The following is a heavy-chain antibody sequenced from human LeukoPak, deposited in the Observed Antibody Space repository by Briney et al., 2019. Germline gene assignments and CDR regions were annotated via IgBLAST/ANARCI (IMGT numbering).Heavy chain of an antibody. V-gene: IGHV1-2*02. CDR3: ARGNPGSMIGDI. CDR2: INPNSGGT. Sequence: ASVKVSCKASGYTLTGYFMHWVRQAPGQGLEWMGWINPNSGGTNYAQKFQVRVTMTRDTSISTAYMELSRLRSDDTAVYYCARGNPGSMIGDIWGQGTMVTVSS. D-gene: IGHD3-10*02. J-gene: IGHJ3*02. CDR1: GYTLTGYF.